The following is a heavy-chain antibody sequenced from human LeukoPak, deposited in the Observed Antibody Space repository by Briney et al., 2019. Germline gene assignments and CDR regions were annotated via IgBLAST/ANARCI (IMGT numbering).Heavy chain of an antibody. CDR2: INPSGDSA. Sequence: GASVKVSCKASGYTFTNYYMHWVRQAPGQGLEWMGIINPSGDSAIYAHNFQGRVNMTRDTSTTTVYMELSSLRSGDTAVYYCARAQSYYDYWGQGTLVTVSS. J-gene: IGHJ4*02. CDR1: GYTFTNYY. D-gene: IGHD1-26*01. CDR3: ARAQSYYDY. V-gene: IGHV1-46*01.